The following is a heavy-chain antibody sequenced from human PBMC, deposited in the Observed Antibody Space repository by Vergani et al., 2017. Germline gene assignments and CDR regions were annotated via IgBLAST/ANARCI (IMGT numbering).Heavy chain of an antibody. D-gene: IGHD6-19*01. Sequence: EVQLVESGGGLVQPGGSLKLSCAASGFTFSGSAMHWVRQASGKGLEWVGRIRSKANSYATAYAASVKGRFTISRDDSKNTAYLQMNSLKTEDTAVYYCTNVPEGIAVAGTGYDYWGQGTLVTVSS. J-gene: IGHJ4*02. CDR2: IRSKANSYAT. V-gene: IGHV3-73*01. CDR3: TNVPEGIAVAGTGYDY. CDR1: GFTFSGSA.